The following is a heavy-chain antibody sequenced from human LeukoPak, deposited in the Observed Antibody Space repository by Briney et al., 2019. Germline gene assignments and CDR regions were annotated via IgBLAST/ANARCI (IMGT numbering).Heavy chain of an antibody. D-gene: IGHD6-13*01. CDR2: ISAYNGNT. Sequence: GASVKVSCKASGYTFTGYYMHWVRQAPGQGLEWMGWISAYNGNTNYAQKLQGRVTMTTDTSTSTAYMELRSLRSDDTAVYYCARLIAAAGASDYWGQGTLVTVSS. J-gene: IGHJ4*02. CDR1: GYTFTGYY. V-gene: IGHV1-18*04. CDR3: ARLIAAAGASDY.